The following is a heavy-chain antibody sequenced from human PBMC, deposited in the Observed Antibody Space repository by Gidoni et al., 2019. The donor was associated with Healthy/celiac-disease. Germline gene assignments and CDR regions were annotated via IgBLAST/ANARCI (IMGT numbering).Heavy chain of an antibody. V-gene: IGHV1-8*01. Sequence: QVQLVQSGAEVKKPGASVKVSCKASGYTFTSYDINWVRQATGQGLEWMGWMNPNSGNTGYAQKFQGRVTMTRNTSISTAYMELSSLRSEDTAVYYCARGVRYYGSGRTTYYFDYWGQGTLVTVSS. D-gene: IGHD3-10*01. CDR1: GYTFTSYD. CDR3: ARGVRYYGSGRTTYYFDY. CDR2: MNPNSGNT. J-gene: IGHJ4*02.